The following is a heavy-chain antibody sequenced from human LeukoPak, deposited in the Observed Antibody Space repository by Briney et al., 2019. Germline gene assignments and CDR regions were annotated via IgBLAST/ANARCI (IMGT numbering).Heavy chain of an antibody. CDR3: ARARLAVAGPFDY. Sequence: SETLSLTCTVSGGSISSYYWSWIRQPPGKGLEWIGYIYYSGSTNYNPSLKSRVTISVDTSKNQFSLKLSSVTAADTAVYYCARARLAVAGPFDYWGQGTLVTVSS. CDR2: IYYSGST. V-gene: IGHV4-59*01. CDR1: GGSISSYY. D-gene: IGHD6-13*01. J-gene: IGHJ4*02.